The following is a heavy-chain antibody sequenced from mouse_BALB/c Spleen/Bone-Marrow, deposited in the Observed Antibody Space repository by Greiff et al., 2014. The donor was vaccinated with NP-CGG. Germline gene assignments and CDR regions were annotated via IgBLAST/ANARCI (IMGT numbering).Heavy chain of an antibody. J-gene: IGHJ1*01. D-gene: IGHD1-1*01. V-gene: IGHV1-18*01. CDR2: INPNHGGT. CDR3: ARFYYYGSSYWYFDV. CDR1: GYPFTDYN. Sequence: VQLQQSGPELVKPGASVKIPCKASGYPFTDYNMDWVKQSHGKSLEWIGDINPNHGGTIYNQKFKGKATVTVDKSSSTAYMELRSRTSEDNAVYYCARFYYYGSSYWYFDVWGAGTTVTVSS.